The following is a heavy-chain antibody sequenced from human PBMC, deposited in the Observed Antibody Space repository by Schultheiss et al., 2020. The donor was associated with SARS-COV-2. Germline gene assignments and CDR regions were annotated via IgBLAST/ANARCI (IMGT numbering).Heavy chain of an antibody. CDR2: ISYSGST. CDR1: GGSIRSRTYY. CDR3: ARHAVDGSHYYYYMDV. D-gene: IGHD6-19*01. Sequence: SETLSLTCTVSGGSIRSRTYYWGWIRQPPGKGLEWIGSISYSGSTYYNPSLKSRVTISVDTSKNQFSLRLSSLTAADAAVYYCARHAVDGSHYYYYMDVWGQGTSVTVSS. J-gene: IGHJ6*02. V-gene: IGHV4-39*01.